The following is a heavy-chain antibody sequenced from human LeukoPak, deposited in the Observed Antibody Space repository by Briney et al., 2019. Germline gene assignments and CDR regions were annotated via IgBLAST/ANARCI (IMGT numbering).Heavy chain of an antibody. D-gene: IGHD5-18*01. V-gene: IGHV3-11*01. J-gene: IGHJ6*02. CDR2: ISSSGSTI. Sequence: GGSLRLSCAASGFTFSDYYMSWIRQAPGKGLEWVSYISSSGSTIYYADSVKGRFAISRDNAKNSLYLQMNSLRAEDTAVYYCAYTAMGPYYYYGMDVWGQGTTVTVSS. CDR1: GFTFSDYY. CDR3: AYTAMGPYYYYGMDV.